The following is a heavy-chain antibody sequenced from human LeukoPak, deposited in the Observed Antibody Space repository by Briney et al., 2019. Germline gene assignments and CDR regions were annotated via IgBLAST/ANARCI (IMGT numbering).Heavy chain of an antibody. CDR3: ARDTVGVTDY. CDR2: IKPDGSEK. Sequence: GGSLRLSCAASGFTFSSYSMSWVRQAPGKGLEWVTNIKPDGSEKYYVDSVKGRFTISRDNAKNSLYLQMNSLRAEDTALYYCARDTVGVTDYWGQGTLVTVSS. J-gene: IGHJ4*02. CDR1: GFTFSSYS. V-gene: IGHV3-7*01. D-gene: IGHD1-26*01.